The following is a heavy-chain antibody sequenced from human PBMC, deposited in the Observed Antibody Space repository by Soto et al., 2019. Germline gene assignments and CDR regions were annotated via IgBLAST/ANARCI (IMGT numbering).Heavy chain of an antibody. J-gene: IGHJ6*02. D-gene: IGHD3-9*01. CDR1: GGTFSSYA. V-gene: IGHV1-69*13. CDR3: ARRNEYYDILTGYYDYYYYGMDV. CDR2: IIPIFGTA. Sequence: SVKVSCKASGGTFSSYAISWVRQAPGQGLEWMGGIIPIFGTANYAQKFQGRVTITADESTSTAYMELSSLRSEDTAVYYCARRNEYYDILTGYYDYYYYGMDVWGQGTTVTV.